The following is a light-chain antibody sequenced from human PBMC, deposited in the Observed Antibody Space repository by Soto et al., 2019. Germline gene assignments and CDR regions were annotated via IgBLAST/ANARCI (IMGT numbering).Light chain of an antibody. Sequence: IQMTQSDFTVSASELDRAIITCRASQSISNWLAWYQQKPGKAPNLLIYKASSLKSGVPSRFSGSGSGTEFTLTISSLQPDDFATYYCQQYDTYWTFGQATKVDI. CDR1: QSISNW. V-gene: IGKV1-5*03. CDR3: QQYDTYWT. CDR2: KAS. J-gene: IGKJ1*01.